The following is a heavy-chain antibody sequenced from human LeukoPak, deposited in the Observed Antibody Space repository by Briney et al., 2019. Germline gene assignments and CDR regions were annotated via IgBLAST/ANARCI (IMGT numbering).Heavy chain of an antibody. CDR1: GGSISSYY. D-gene: IGHD2-2*01. Sequence: SETLSLTCTVSGGSISSYYWSWIRQPPGKGLEWIGYIYYSGSTNYNPSLKSRVTISVDTSKNQFSLKLSSVTAADTAVYYCARGAMPHYYFDYWGQGTLVTVSS. V-gene: IGHV4-59*01. CDR2: IYYSGST. CDR3: ARGAMPHYYFDY. J-gene: IGHJ4*02.